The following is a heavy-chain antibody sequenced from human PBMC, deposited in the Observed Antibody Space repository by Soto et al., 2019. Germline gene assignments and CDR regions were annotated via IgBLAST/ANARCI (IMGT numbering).Heavy chain of an antibody. CDR1: GFTFSSSW. D-gene: IGHD6-13*01. J-gene: IGHJ4*01. CDR2: INTDGSAT. CDR3: ARPYSSSWVTFDY. V-gene: IGHV3-74*01. Sequence: GSLRLSCVVSGFTFSSSWMHWVRQAPGKGLVWVSRINTDGSATNYADSVKGRFTISRDNAKNTLYLQMNSLRAEDTAVYYCARPYSSSWVTFDYWGHGTLVTVS.